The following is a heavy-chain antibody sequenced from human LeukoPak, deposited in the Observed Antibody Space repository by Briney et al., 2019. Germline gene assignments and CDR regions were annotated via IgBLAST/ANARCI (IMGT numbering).Heavy chain of an antibody. D-gene: IGHD3-16*01. J-gene: IGHJ1*01. V-gene: IGHV3-48*03. CDR1: GFTFSSYE. Sequence: AGGSLRLSCAASGFTFSSYEMNWVRQAPGKGLEWVSYISSSGSTIYYADSVKGRFTISRDNAKNSLYLQMNSLRAEDTAVYYCAKDDDWGRFNHWGQGTLVTVSS. CDR2: ISSSGSTI. CDR3: AKDDDWGRFNH.